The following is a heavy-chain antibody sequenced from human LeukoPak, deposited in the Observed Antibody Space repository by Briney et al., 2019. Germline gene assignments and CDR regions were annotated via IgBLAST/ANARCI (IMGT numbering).Heavy chain of an antibody. J-gene: IGHJ4*02. CDR2: IYSGGST. CDR1: GFTVSSNY. D-gene: IGHD4-17*01. Sequence: GGSLRLSCAASGFTVSSNYMSWVRQAPGKGLEWVSVIYSGGSTYYADSVKGRFTISRDNSKNTLYLQMNSLRAEDTAVYYCARDLADDGDYVYWGQGTLVTVSS. V-gene: IGHV3-53*01. CDR3: ARDLADDGDYVY.